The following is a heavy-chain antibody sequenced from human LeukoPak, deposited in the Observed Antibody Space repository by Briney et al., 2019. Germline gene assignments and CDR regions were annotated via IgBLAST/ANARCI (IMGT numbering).Heavy chain of an antibody. Sequence: SVKVSCKASGGTFSSYAISWVRRAPGQGLEWMGRIIPIFGTANYAQKFQGRVTITTDESTSTAYMELSSLRSEDTAVYYCARVNCGGDCYSFGYWGQGTLVTVSS. CDR3: ARVNCGGDCYSFGY. V-gene: IGHV1-69*05. D-gene: IGHD2-21*02. J-gene: IGHJ4*02. CDR1: GGTFSSYA. CDR2: IIPIFGTA.